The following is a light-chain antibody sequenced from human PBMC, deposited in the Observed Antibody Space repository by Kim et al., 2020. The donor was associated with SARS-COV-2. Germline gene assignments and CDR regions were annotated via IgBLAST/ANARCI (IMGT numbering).Light chain of an antibody. J-gene: IGLJ3*02. CDR2: SNN. CDR1: SSNIGSNT. Sequence: ELTQPPSASGTPGQRVTISCSGSSSNIGSNTVNWYQQLPGTAPKLLIYSNNQRPSGVPDRFSGSKSGTSASLAISGLQSEDEADYYCAAWDDSLNGWVFGGGTKLTVL. V-gene: IGLV1-44*01. CDR3: AAWDDSLNGWV.